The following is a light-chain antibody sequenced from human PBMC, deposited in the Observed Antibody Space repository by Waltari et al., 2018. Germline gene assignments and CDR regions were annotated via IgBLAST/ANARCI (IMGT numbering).Light chain of an antibody. Sequence: QSALTQPASVSGSPGQSITISCTGFNSNVGSYNLVSWYQKHPGKAPKLLIYEGNRRPSGVSNRFSGSKSDNTASLTLSGLLAEDEADYYCCSNVGSSVFFGGGTKLTVL. J-gene: IGLJ2*01. CDR1: NSNVGSYNL. CDR3: CSNVGSSVF. CDR2: EGN. V-gene: IGLV2-23*03.